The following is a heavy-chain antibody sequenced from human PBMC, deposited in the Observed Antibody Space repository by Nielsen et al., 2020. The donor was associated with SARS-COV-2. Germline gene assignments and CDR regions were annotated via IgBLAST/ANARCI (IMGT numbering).Heavy chain of an antibody. CDR1: GFTFSSYG. D-gene: IGHD3-10*01. CDR3: AKAPYGSGSYYRVY. V-gene: IGHV3-30*18. Sequence: GGSLRLSCAASGFTFSSYGMHWVRQAPGKGLEWVAVISYDGSNKYYADSVKGRFTISRGNSKNTLYLQMNSLRAEDTAVYYCAKAPYGSGSYYRVYWGQGTLVTVSS. CDR2: ISYDGSNK. J-gene: IGHJ4*02.